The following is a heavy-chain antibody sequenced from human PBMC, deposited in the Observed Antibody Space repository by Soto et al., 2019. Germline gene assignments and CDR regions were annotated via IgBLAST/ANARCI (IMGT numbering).Heavy chain of an antibody. J-gene: IGHJ4*02. CDR1: GGSFSGYY. D-gene: IGHD2-15*01. CDR3: ARNGSNCSGGTGSLPLDY. CDR2: INHSGST. Sequence: QVQLQQWGAGLLKPSETLSLTCAVYGGSFSGYYWSWIRQPPGKGLEWIGEINHSGSTNCNPSLNSPGTLSVDTSKNQFSRKLSSVTAADTAVYYCARNGSNCSGGTGSLPLDYWGQGILVTVSS. V-gene: IGHV4-34*01.